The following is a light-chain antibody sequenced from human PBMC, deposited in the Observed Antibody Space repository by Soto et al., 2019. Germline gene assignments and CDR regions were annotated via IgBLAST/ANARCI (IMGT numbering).Light chain of an antibody. CDR3: QQYGSSPFT. V-gene: IGKV3-20*01. CDR2: GAS. J-gene: IGKJ4*01. CDR1: QSVTTSS. Sequence: EIVLTQSPGTLSLSTGERATLSCRASQSVTTSSLAWYQHKPGQAPRLLIYGASRRATGIPDRFSGGGSGTDFPLTISRLEPEDFAVYYCQQYGSSPFTFGGGTKV.